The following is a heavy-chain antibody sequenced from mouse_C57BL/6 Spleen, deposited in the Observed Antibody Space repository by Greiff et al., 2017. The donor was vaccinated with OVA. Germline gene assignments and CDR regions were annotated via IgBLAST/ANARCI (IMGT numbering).Heavy chain of an antibody. CDR3: ATTGTSYAMDD. CDR1: GFTFSDYG. J-gene: IGHJ4*01. V-gene: IGHV5-17*01. D-gene: IGHD4-1*01. CDR2: ISSGSSTI. Sequence: EVQLVESGGGLVKPGGSLKLSCAASGFTFSDYGMHWVRQAPEKGLEWVAYISSGSSTIYYADPVKGRFPISRDNAKNTLFLQMTSLRSEDTAMYYCATTGTSYAMDDWGQGTSVTVSS.